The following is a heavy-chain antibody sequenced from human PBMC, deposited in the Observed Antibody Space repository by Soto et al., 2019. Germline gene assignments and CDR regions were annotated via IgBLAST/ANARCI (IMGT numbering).Heavy chain of an antibody. CDR2: IYPGDSDT. Sequence: PGESLKISCKGSGYSFTSYWIGWVRQMPGKGLEWMGIIYPGDSDTRYSPSFQGQVTISADKSISTAYLQWSSLKASDTAMYYCASPRKFYGSGSYFIAFDIWGQGTMVTVSS. D-gene: IGHD3-10*01. CDR3: ASPRKFYGSGSYFIAFDI. V-gene: IGHV5-51*01. CDR1: GYSFTSYW. J-gene: IGHJ3*02.